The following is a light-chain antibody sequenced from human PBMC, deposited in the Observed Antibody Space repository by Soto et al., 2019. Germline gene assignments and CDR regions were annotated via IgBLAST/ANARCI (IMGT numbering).Light chain of an antibody. Sequence: QSVLTQPASVSGSPGQSITISCTGTSSDVGGYNSVSWYQQYPGKAPKLIIYEVTYRPSGVSNRFSCSKSGNTASLTISGLQAEDEADYYCSSYTSSVTLVFGEGTKLTVL. CDR3: SSYTSSVTLV. CDR2: EVT. CDR1: SSDVGGYNS. J-gene: IGLJ3*02. V-gene: IGLV2-14*01.